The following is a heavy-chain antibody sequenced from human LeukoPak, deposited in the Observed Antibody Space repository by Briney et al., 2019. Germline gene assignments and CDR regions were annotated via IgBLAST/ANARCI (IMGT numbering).Heavy chain of an antibody. Sequence: PGGSLRLSCAVSGITLNNYGMSWVRQAPGKGLEWVAGLSGSGGGTNYADSVQGRFTISRDNPKNTLYLQMNSLRAEDTAVYFCAKRGVVIRVFLVGFHKEAYYFDSWGQGALVTVSS. V-gene: IGHV3-23*01. CDR2: LSGSGGGT. CDR3: AKRGVVIRVFLVGFHKEAYYFDS. D-gene: IGHD3-10*01. J-gene: IGHJ4*02. CDR1: GITLNNYG.